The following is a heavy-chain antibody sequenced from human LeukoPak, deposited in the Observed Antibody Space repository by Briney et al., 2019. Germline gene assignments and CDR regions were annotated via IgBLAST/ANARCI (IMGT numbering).Heavy chain of an antibody. CDR1: GGSISSGSYY. J-gene: IGHJ6*03. CDR2: IYTYESP. Sequence: SETLSLTCTVSGGSISSGSYYWSWIRQPAGRGLEWIGRIYTYESPNYNPSLKSRVTISVDTSKNQFSLKLTSVTAADTAVYFCARAPGGRRAYYMDVWGKGTTVTISS. V-gene: IGHV4-61*02. CDR3: ARAPGGRRAYYMDV. D-gene: IGHD3-16*01.